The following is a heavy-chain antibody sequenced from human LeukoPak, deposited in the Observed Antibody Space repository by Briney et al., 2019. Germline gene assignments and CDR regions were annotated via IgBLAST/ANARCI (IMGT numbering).Heavy chain of an antibody. CDR3: AKVGGVPTTDY. J-gene: IGHJ4*02. V-gene: IGHV4-34*01. CDR2: INHSGST. D-gene: IGHD5-12*01. CDR1: GGSFSGYY. Sequence: PSETLSLTCAVYGGSFSGYYWSWIRQPPGKGLEWIGEINHSGSTNYNPSLKSRVTISVDTSKNQFSLKLSSVTAADTAVYFCAKVGGVPTTDYWGQGTLVTVSS.